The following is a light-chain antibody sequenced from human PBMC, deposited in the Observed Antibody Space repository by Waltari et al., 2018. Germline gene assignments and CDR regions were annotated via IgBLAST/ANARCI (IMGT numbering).Light chain of an antibody. CDR3: SSYTSSSTLGV. CDR2: EVT. V-gene: IGLV2-18*02. J-gene: IGLJ2*01. CDR1: SSDVGSYNR. Sequence: QSALTQPPSVSGSPGQSVPISCTGSSSDVGSYNRVSWYQQSPGTAPKLMIYEVTNRPSGVPDRFSGSKSGNTASLTISGIQAEDEADYYCSSYTSSSTLGVFGGGTKLTVL.